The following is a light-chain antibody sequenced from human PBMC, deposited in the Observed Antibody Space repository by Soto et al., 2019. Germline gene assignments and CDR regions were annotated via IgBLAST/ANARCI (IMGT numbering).Light chain of an antibody. CDR2: DNS. V-gene: IGLV1-51*01. Sequence: QSVLTQPPSVSAAPGQKVSISCSGTTSNIGSNYVSWYQQLPGAAPTLLIHDNSKRPSGIPDRFSGSKSGTSATLGITGLQTGDEADYYCATWDDSLSAWVFGGGTKLTVL. J-gene: IGLJ3*02. CDR1: TSNIGSNY. CDR3: ATWDDSLSAWV.